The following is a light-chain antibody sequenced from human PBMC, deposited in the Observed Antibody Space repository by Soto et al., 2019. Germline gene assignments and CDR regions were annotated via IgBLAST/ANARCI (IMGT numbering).Light chain of an antibody. Sequence: QSALTQPASVSGSPGPSITISCTGTSSDDGSYNLVSWYQQYPGKAPKLMIYEDDERPSGVSNRFSGSKSGNTASLTISGPQAEDEADYYCYSYAGRSTSVFGGGTKL. CDR2: EDD. V-gene: IGLV2-23*01. CDR3: YSYAGRSTSV. CDR1: SSDDGSYNL. J-gene: IGLJ2*01.